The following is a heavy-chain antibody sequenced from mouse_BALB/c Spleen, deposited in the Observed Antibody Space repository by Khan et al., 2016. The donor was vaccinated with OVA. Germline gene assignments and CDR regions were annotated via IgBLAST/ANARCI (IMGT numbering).Heavy chain of an antibody. V-gene: IGHV5-9-3*01. D-gene: IGHD2-1*01. CDR2: ISSGGDYI. J-gene: IGHJ3*01. CDR3: ARHNYDPFAY. Sequence: EVELVESGGDLVKPGGSLKLSCSASGLTFSTYAMSWVRQTPEKRLEWVATISSGGDYIYYTDSVKGRFTISRDNAKKTLYLPMSSLRSEDTAMFYCARHNYDPFAYWGQGTLVTVSA. CDR1: GLTFSTYA.